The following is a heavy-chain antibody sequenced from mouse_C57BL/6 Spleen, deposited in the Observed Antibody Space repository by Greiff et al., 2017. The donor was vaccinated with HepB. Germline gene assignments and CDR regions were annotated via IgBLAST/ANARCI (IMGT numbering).Heavy chain of an antibody. CDR3: ARICITTVVATNFDV. J-gene: IGHJ1*03. D-gene: IGHD1-1*01. CDR2: INPNNGGT. CDR1: GYTFTDYN. Sequence: VQLQQSGPELVKPGASVKMSCKASGYTFTDYNMHWVKQSHGKSLEWIGYINPNNGGTSYNQKFKGKATLTVNKSSSTAYMELRSLTSEDSAVYYCARICITTVVATNFDVWGTGTTVTVSS. V-gene: IGHV1-22*01.